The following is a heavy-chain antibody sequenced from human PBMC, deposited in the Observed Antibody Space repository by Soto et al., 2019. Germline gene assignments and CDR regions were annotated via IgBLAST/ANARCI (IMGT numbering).Heavy chain of an antibody. V-gene: IGHV1-69*13. D-gene: IGHD3-10*01. CDR1: GGTFSSYA. Sequence: ASVKVSCKASGGTFSSYAISWVRQAPGQGLEWMGGIIPIFGTANYAQKFQGRVTITADESTSTAYMELSSLRSEDTAVYYCARRSPMVRGEGGYYYGMDVWGQGTTVTVSS. CDR2: IIPIFGTA. J-gene: IGHJ6*02. CDR3: ARRSPMVRGEGGYYYGMDV.